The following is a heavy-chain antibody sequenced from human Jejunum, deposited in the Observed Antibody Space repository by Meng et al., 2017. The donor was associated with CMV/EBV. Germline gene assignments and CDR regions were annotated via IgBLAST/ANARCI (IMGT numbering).Heavy chain of an antibody. Sequence: GQSGGCGGGLVNPGSSLRSFFEASGFTFSDYYMSWIRQVPGKGLEWLSYVSSYGDYTDYADSVRARFIMSRDNAKNSLYLQMNSLEVEDTAVYFCVRGGGNDLTFDYWGQGVLVTVSS. J-gene: IGHJ4*02. CDR3: VRGGGNDLTFDY. CDR2: VSSYGDYT. D-gene: IGHD1-1*01. V-gene: IGHV3-11*05. CDR1: GFTFSDYY.